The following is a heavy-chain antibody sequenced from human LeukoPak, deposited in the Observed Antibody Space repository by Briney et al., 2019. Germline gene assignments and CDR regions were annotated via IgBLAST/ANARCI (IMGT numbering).Heavy chain of an antibody. CDR3: ARVAYDFWSGYYSNWFDP. Sequence: PGGSLRLSCAPSGFTVSSNYTSWVRQAPGKGLEWVSVIYSGGSTYYADSVKGRFTISRDNSKNTLYLQMNSLRAEDTAVYYCARVAYDFWSGYYSNWFDPWGQGTLVTVSS. J-gene: IGHJ5*02. D-gene: IGHD3-3*01. CDR1: GFTVSSNY. V-gene: IGHV3-53*01. CDR2: IYSGGST.